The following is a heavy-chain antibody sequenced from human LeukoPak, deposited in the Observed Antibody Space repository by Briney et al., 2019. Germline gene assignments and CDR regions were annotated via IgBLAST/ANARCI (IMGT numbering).Heavy chain of an antibody. J-gene: IGHJ4*02. D-gene: IGHD3-10*01. CDR1: GFTFSSYA. V-gene: IGHV3-23*01. CDR2: ISGSGGST. CDR3: AKVWMARGVMKVHYFDY. Sequence: GGSLRLSCAASGFTFSSYAMSWVRQAPGKGLEWVSAISGSGGSTYYADSVKGRFTISRDNSKNTLYLQMNSLRAEDTAVYYCAKVWMARGVMKVHYFDYWGQGTLVTVSS.